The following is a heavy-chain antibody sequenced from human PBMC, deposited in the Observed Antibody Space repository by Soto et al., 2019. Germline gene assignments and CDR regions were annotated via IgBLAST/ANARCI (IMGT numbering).Heavy chain of an antibody. CDR2: INPNNGGT. CDR1: GYTFTDYY. CDR3: ARGSPTTTPFDS. Sequence: QVQLVQSGADLKKPGASVKVSCKASGYTFTDYYMHWVRQAPGQGLEWMGWINPNNGGTSYAQKLEGWVTMTRDTSISTADMEVRRLTSVDTAVYYCARGSPTTTPFDSWGQGTLVTVSS. J-gene: IGHJ4*02. D-gene: IGHD1-1*01. V-gene: IGHV1-2*04.